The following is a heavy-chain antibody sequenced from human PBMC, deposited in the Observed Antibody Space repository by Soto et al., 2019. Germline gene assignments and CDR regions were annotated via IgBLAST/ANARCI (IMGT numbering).Heavy chain of an antibody. D-gene: IGHD4-17*01. J-gene: IGHJ4*02. V-gene: IGHV4-31*03. CDR2: IYYSGST. Sequence: QVQLQESGPGLVKPSQTLSLTRTVSGGSISTGGYYWTWIRQHPGKGLEWIGYIYYSGSTYYNPSLKSSVTISVDTSKNQFSLKLSSVTAADTAVYYCARGLSVTLLDNWGQGTLVTVSS. CDR3: ARGLSVTLLDN. CDR1: GGSISTGGYY.